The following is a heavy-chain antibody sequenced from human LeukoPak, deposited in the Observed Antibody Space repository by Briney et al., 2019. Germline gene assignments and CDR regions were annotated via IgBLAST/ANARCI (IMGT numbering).Heavy chain of an antibody. D-gene: IGHD3-10*02. CDR1: GFTFSSYA. CDR2: ISGSGGST. Sequence: PGGSLRLSCAASGFTFSSYAMSWVRQAPGKGLEWVSAISGSGGSTYYADSVKGRFTISRDNSKNTLYLQMNSLRAEDTAVYYCAKGPEILFGELLQNYFDYWGQGTLVTVSS. CDR3: AKGPEILFGELLQNYFDY. V-gene: IGHV3-23*01. J-gene: IGHJ4*02.